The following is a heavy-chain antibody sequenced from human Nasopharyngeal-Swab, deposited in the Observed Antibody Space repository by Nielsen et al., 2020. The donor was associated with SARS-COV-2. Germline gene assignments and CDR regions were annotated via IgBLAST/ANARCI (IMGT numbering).Heavy chain of an antibody. J-gene: IGHJ4*02. D-gene: IGHD3-16*01. CDR3: ARGGGDEDVWGSYNYYFDY. Sequence: GGSLRLSCAASGFTVSRNYMSWVRQAPGKGLEWISVIYSGGSTYYADTVKGRFTISRENSKNTLYLQMNSLRAEDTAVYYCARGGGDEDVWGSYNYYFDYWGQGTLVTVSS. V-gene: IGHV3-53*01. CDR1: GFTVSRNY. CDR2: IYSGGST.